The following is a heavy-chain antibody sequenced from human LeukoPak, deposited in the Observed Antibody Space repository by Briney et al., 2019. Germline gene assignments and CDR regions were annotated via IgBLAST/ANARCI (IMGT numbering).Heavy chain of an antibody. V-gene: IGHV3-73*01. CDR3: TSLNYYDYVWGSYRTDY. Sequence: GGSLRLSCAASGFTFSGSAMHWVRQASGKGLEWVGRIRSKANSYATAYAASVKGRFTISRDDSKNTAYLQMNSLKTEDTAVYYCTSLNYYDYVWGSYRTDYWGQGTLVTVSS. CDR1: GFTFSGSA. D-gene: IGHD3-16*02. J-gene: IGHJ4*02. CDR2: IRSKANSYAT.